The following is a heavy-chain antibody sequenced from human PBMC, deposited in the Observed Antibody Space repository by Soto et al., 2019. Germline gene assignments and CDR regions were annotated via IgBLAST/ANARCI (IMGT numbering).Heavy chain of an antibody. D-gene: IGHD3-3*01. CDR2: IYLDDDK. CDR3: AHRVLRTVFGLVTTTAIYFDF. Sequence: HITLNASGPTVVRPTETLTLTCRFSGFSLTTSGVGVCWVRQSPGKAPEWLALIYLDDDKRYSESLKSRLTITKDTSKNQVVLTVANLDPTDTATYYCAHRVLRTVFGLVTTTAIYFDFWGQGTPVAVSS. J-gene: IGHJ4*02. CDR1: GFSLTTSGVG. V-gene: IGHV2-5*02.